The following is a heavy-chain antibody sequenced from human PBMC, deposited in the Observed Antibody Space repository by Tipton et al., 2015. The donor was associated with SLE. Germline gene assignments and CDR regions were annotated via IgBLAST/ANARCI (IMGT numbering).Heavy chain of an antibody. CDR2: IYYSGST. CDR3: AREVGATHHDAFDI. J-gene: IGHJ3*02. D-gene: IGHD1-26*01. CDR1: GVSISSGSYY. V-gene: IGHV4-61*10. Sequence: TLSLTCTVSGVSISSGSYYWSWIRQPAGKGLEWIGYIYYSGSTNYNPSLKSRVTISVDTSKNQFSLKLSSVTAADTAVYYCAREVGATHHDAFDIWGQGTMVTVSS.